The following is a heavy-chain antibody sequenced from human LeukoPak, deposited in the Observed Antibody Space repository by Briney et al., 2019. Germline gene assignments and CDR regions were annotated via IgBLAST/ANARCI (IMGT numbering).Heavy chain of an antibody. CDR1: GFTFSSYG. V-gene: IGHV3-23*01. D-gene: IGHD6-19*01. CDR2: ISGGGGST. CDR3: AKDRVRSGWDY. Sequence: GGSLRLSCAASGFTFSSYGMSWVRQAPGKGLEWVSAISGGGGSTYYADSVKGRFTISRDNSKNTLYLLMNSLRVEDTAVYYCAKDRVRSGWDYWGQGTLVTVSS. J-gene: IGHJ4*02.